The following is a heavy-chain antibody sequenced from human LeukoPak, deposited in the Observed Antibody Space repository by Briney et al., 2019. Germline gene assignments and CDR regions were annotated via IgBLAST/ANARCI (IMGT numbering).Heavy chain of an antibody. D-gene: IGHD4-23*01. J-gene: IGHJ4*02. CDR1: GYSISSGYY. V-gene: IGHV4-38-2*02. CDR3: ARDARVNDY. Sequence: SETLSLTCTVSGYSISSGYYWGWLRQPPGKGLEWVASISQSGRTYYNPSLKSRVIISVDTSKNQFSLRLSSVTAADTAVYYCARDARVNDYWGQGTVVTVSS. CDR2: ISQSGRT.